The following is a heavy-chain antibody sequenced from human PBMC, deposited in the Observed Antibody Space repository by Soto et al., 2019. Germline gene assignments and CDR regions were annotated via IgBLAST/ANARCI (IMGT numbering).Heavy chain of an antibody. D-gene: IGHD1-26*01. V-gene: IGHV4-34*01. Sequence: SETLSLTCAVYGGSFSGYYWSWIRQPPGKGLEWIGEINHSGSTNYNPSLKSRVTISVDTSKNQFSLKLSSVTAADTAVYYCARVGGRYSVHPRRRGWLDPWGQGTLVTVST. CDR1: GGSFSGYY. CDR2: INHSGST. CDR3: ARVGGRYSVHPRRRGWLDP. J-gene: IGHJ5*02.